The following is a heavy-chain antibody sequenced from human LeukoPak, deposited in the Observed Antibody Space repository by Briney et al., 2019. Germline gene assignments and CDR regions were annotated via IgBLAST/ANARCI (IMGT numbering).Heavy chain of an antibody. CDR3: ARGPIQLWIHNAMDV. J-gene: IGHJ6*02. D-gene: IGHD1-1*01. CDR2: IRSKAYRGTI. CDR1: GFTFGDHA. V-gene: IGHV3-49*04. Sequence: GGSLRLSCTGSGFTFGDHAMSWVRQAPGKGLEWVGFIRSKAYRGTIEYAASVKGRFTIPRDDSASIAYLQMNSLKIEDTAVYYCARGPIQLWIHNAMDVWGQGTTVTVSS.